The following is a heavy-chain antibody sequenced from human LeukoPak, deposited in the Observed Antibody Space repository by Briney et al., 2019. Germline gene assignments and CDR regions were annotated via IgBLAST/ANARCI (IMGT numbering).Heavy chain of an antibody. V-gene: IGHV3-9*03. CDR2: ISWNSGSI. CDR3: AKGSYTDWYFDL. Sequence: GGSLRLSCAASGFTFDDYAMHWVRQVPGKGLEWVSGISWNSGSIGYADSVKGRFTISRDNVKNAPYLQMNNLRAEDMALYYCAKGSYTDWYFDLWGRGTLVTVSS. D-gene: IGHD3-10*01. J-gene: IGHJ2*01. CDR1: GFTFDDYA.